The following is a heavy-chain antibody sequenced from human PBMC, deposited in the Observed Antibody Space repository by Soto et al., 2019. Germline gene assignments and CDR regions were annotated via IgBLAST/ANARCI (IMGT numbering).Heavy chain of an antibody. CDR1: GFNFTSSA. CDR3: AADATAWQQMVPSDY. CDR2: IAVPSGHK. V-gene: IGHV1-58*01. J-gene: IGHJ4*01. D-gene: IGHD2-8*01. Sequence: GASVKVSCQASGFNFTSSAFQWGRQARGQRLEGIEGIAVPSGHKTYAQRFQDRVTLTRDMSTDTTYMELSRLTSEDTAIYYCAADATAWQQMVPSDYWG.